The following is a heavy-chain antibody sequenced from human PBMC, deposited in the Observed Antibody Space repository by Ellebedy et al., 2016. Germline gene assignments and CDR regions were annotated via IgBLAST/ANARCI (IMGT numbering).Heavy chain of an antibody. CDR3: AKDTADGTYYLDF. D-gene: IGHD5-24*01. V-gene: IGHV3-23*01. CDR2: ISGTGVRT. CDR1: EITFKNYA. Sequence: GGSLRLSCAASEITFKNYAMSWVRQAPGRGLEWVSSISGTGVRTYYADSAKGRFTISRDNSKNTVSLQMSSLRAEDTAVYYCAKDTADGTYYLDFWGQGTLVTVSS. J-gene: IGHJ4*02.